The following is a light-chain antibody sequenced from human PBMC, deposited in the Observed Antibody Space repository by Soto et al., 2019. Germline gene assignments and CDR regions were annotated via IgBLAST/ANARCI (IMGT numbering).Light chain of an antibody. J-gene: IGKJ4*01. V-gene: IGKV1-9*01. CDR2: AAF. Sequence: DIPLTQSPSFVSASVGDRITITCRTSQDITNHLAWYQQKPGKAPNLLIYAAFTLHRGVPSRFSGSGSGADFTLTISSLQPEDLATYYCQQLNSYPLTFGGGTKVEI. CDR1: QDITNH. CDR3: QQLNSYPLT.